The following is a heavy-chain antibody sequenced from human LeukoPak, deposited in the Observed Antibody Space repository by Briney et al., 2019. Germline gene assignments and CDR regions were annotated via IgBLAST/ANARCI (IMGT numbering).Heavy chain of an antibody. Sequence: GGSLRLSCAASGLTFRSFAMSWVHQAPGKGLAWVSVISGSGDETYYADSVKDRFTISRNNSKNTVYLQMKNLRGDDTAIYCCAKGPYNGLIRTFWLESWGQGSLVTVSS. CDR3: AKGPYNGLIRTFWLES. J-gene: IGHJ5*01. D-gene: IGHD3-10*01. CDR2: ISGSGDET. CDR1: GLTFRSFA. V-gene: IGHV3-23*01.